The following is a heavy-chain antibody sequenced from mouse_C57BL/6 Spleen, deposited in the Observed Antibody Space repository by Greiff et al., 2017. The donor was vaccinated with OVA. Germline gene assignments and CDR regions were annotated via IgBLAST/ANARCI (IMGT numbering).Heavy chain of an antibody. CDR3: ARREGDYDSWFAY. J-gene: IGHJ3*01. D-gene: IGHD2-4*01. CDR2: IYPGDGDT. Sequence: QVHVKQSGPELVKPGASVKISCKASGYAFSSSWMNWVKQRPGTGLEWIGRIYPGDGDTNYNGKVKGKATLTADKSSSTAYMQLSILTSEDSAVYFCARREGDYDSWFAYWGQGTLVTVSA. CDR1: GYAFSSSW. V-gene: IGHV1-82*01.